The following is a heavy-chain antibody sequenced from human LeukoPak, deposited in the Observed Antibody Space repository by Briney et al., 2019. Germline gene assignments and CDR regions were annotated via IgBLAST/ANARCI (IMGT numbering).Heavy chain of an antibody. J-gene: IGHJ4*02. CDR2: INQDGSRV. D-gene: IGHD6-13*01. V-gene: IGHV3-7*03. CDR1: GFTFSTYW. Sequence: GGSLRLSCAASGFTFSTYWMTWLRQAPGKGLEWVADINQDGSRVFYLDSVKGRFTVSRDNAKNTLYLQMNSLRAEDTAVYYCAKGAAGTHDYWGQGTLVTVSS. CDR3: AKGAAGTHDY.